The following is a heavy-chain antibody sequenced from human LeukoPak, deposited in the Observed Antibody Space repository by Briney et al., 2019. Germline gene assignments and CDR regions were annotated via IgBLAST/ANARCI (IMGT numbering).Heavy chain of an antibody. CDR1: GFTFSSYA. D-gene: IGHD3-3*01. Sequence: GGSLTLSCAASGFTFSSYAMSWVRQAPGKGLEWVSAISGSGGSTYYADSVKGRFTISRDNSKNTLYLQMNSLTAEETAVYYCAKDADTYYDFWSGYSNFDYWGQGTLVTVSS. CDR2: ISGSGGST. J-gene: IGHJ4*02. V-gene: IGHV3-23*01. CDR3: AKDADTYYDFWSGYSNFDY.